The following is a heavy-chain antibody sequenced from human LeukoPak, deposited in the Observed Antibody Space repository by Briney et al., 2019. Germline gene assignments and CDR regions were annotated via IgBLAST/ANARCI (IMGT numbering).Heavy chain of an antibody. CDR3: ARGHLGYCSSTGCYGYYFDY. J-gene: IGHJ4*02. CDR1: GGSFSGYY. D-gene: IGHD2-2*01. Sequence: PSETLSLTCAVYGGSFSGYYWSWIRQPPGKGLEWIGEINHSGSTNYNPSLKSRVTISVDTSKNQFSLKLSSVTAADTAVYYCARGHLGYCSSTGCYGYYFDYWGQGTLVTVSS. CDR2: INHSGST. V-gene: IGHV4-34*01.